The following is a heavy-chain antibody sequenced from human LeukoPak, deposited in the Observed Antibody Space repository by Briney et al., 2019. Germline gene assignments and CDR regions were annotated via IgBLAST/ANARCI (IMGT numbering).Heavy chain of an antibody. V-gene: IGHV1-18*01. J-gene: IGHJ6*03. D-gene: IGHD3-3*01. CDR2: ISAYNGNT. CDR3: ARDEGRFYYLYMDV. CDR1: GYTFSSYG. Sequence: ASVKVSCKASGYTFSSYGISWVRQAPGQGPEWMGWISAYNGNTKYAQRLQGRVTMTTDTSTSTAYMELRSPRSDDTAVYYCARDEGRFYYLYMDVWGKGTTVTVSS.